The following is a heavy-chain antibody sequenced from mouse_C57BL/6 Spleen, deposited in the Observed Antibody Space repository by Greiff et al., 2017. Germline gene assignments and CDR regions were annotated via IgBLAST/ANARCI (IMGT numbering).Heavy chain of an antibody. CDR2: ISDGGSYT. CDR1: GFTFSSYA. CDR3: ARGDSSGSYYYAMEY. Sequence: DVKLVESGGGLVKPGGSLKLSCAASGFTFSSYAMSWVRQTPEKRLEWVATISDGGSYTYYPDNVKGRVTISRDNAKNNLYLQMSHLKSEDTAMYYCARGDSSGSYYYAMEYWGQGASVTVAS. V-gene: IGHV5-4*03. D-gene: IGHD3-2*02. J-gene: IGHJ4*01.